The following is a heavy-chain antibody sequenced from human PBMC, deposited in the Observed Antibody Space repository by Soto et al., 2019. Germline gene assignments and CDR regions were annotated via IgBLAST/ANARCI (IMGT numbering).Heavy chain of an antibody. J-gene: IGHJ5*01. V-gene: IGHV3-23*01. CDR1: GFTFDNYA. Sequence: GGSLRLSCAASGFTFDNYAMSWVRQAPGKGLEWVSGIGGSGVTTYYAHSVKGRFTISRDNSKNTLYLQMNSLRAEDTAVYYCAKDRLSGPCTWFYALAQRTLVPVSA. D-gene: IGHD5-12*01. CDR3: AKDRLSGPCTWFYA. CDR2: IGGSGVTT.